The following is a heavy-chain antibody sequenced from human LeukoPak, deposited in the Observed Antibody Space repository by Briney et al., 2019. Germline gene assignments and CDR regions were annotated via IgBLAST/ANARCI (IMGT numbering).Heavy chain of an antibody. Sequence: PGGSLRLSCAASGFTFSSYGMHWVRQAPGKGLEWVAFIRYDGSNKYYADSVKGRFTISRDNSKNTLYLQMNSLRAEDTAVYYCVKTSAMVIGFDYWGQGTLVTVSS. D-gene: IGHD5-18*01. V-gene: IGHV3-30*02. CDR1: GFTFSSYG. CDR2: IRYDGSNK. J-gene: IGHJ4*02. CDR3: VKTSAMVIGFDY.